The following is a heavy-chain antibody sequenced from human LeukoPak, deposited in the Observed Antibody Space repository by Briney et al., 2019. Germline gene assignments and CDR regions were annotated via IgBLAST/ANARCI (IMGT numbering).Heavy chain of an antibody. J-gene: IGHJ4*02. D-gene: IGHD3-3*01. CDR3: ARSQGFLEWLLYLLDY. Sequence: ASVKVSCKASGGTFSSYAISWVRQAPGQGLEWMGGIIPIFGTANYAQKFQGRVTITTDESTSTACMELSSLRSEDTAVYYCARSQGFLEWLLYLLDYWGQGTLVTVSS. CDR2: IIPIFGTA. V-gene: IGHV1-69*05. CDR1: GGTFSSYA.